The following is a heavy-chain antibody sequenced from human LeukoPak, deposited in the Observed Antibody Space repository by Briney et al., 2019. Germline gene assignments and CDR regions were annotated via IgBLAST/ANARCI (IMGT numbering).Heavy chain of an antibody. CDR3: ARGPGDFDWLFDY. J-gene: IGHJ4*02. CDR1: GGSISSYY. V-gene: IGHV4-59*01. D-gene: IGHD3-9*01. CDR2: IYYSGST. Sequence: ASETLSLTCTVSGGSISSYYWSWIRQPPGKGLEWIGYIYYSGSTNYNPSLKSRVTISVDTSKNQFSLKLSSVTAADTAVYYCARGPGDFDWLFDYWGQGTLVTVSS.